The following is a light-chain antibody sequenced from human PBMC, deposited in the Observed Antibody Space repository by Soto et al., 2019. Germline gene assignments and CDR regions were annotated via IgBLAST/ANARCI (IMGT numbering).Light chain of an antibody. CDR1: QSVTSTS. CDR3: QHYVTSSIT. V-gene: IGKV3-20*01. J-gene: IGKJ5*01. CDR2: AAS. Sequence: EIVLTQSPVTRSLSPVERATLSFRASQSVTSTSSACHQQPPDPPTRLLMYAASSTATGPPDRISGGASGTDSPPTISRLEPEDFAVYYCQHYVTSSITFGQGTRLEIK.